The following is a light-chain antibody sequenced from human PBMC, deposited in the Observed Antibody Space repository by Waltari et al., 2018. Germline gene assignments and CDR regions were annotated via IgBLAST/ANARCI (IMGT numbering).Light chain of an antibody. CDR1: ETVYNY. CDR2: DVS. J-gene: IGKJ2*01. CDR3: HQRGVWPPT. Sequence: EIVWTQSPATLSLSQGEGATLSCRASETVYNYIAWYQQRPGQAPRLLIYDVSNGATGIPARFSGSGSGTDFTLSISSLEPEDFAVYYCHQRGVWPPTFGQGTKLQVK. V-gene: IGKV3-11*01.